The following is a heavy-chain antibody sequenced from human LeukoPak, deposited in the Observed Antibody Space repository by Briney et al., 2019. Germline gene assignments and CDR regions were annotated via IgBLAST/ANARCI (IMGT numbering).Heavy chain of an antibody. CDR1: GFTFISYG. D-gene: IGHD3-16*02. CDR2: IRYDGSNK. J-gene: IGHJ4*02. V-gene: IGHV3-30*02. CDR3: AKDQDYDYVWGSYRLQDY. Sequence: PGGSLRLSCAPSGFTFISYGMPWFGQAQAKGREGVAFIRYDGSNKYYADSVKGRFTISRDNSKNTLYLQMNSLRAEDTAVYYCAKDQDYDYVWGSYRLQDYWGQGTLVTVSS.